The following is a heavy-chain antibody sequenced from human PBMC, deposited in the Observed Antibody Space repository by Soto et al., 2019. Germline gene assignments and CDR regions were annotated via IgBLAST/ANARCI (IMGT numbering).Heavy chain of an antibody. CDR3: AKGSYGSGGPFDY. V-gene: IGHV3-9*01. J-gene: IGHJ4*02. CDR1: GFTFDDYA. Sequence: SLRLSCAASGFTFDDYAMHWVRQAPGKGLEWVSGISWNSGSIGYADSVKGRFTISRDNAKNSLYLQMNSLRAEDTALYYCAKGSYGSGGPFDYWGQGTLVTVSS. CDR2: ISWNSGSI. D-gene: IGHD3-10*01.